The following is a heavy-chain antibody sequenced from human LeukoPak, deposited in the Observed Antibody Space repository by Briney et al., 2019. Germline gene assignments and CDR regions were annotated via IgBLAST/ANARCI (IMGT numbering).Heavy chain of an antibody. CDR1: GYTFTGYY. CDR3: ARDMTPTIAAGSRFDP. J-gene: IGHJ5*02. V-gene: IGHV1-2*02. CDR2: INPNSGGT. Sequence: ASVKVSCKASGYTFTGYYMHWVRQAPGQGLEWMGWINPNSGGTNYAQKFQGRVTMTRDTSISTAYMELSSLRSDDTAVYYCARDMTPTIAAGSRFDPWGQGTLITVSS. D-gene: IGHD6-13*01.